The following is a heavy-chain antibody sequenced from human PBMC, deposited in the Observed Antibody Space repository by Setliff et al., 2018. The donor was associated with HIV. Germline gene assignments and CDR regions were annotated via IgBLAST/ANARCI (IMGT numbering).Heavy chain of an antibody. J-gene: IGHJ4*02. D-gene: IGHD2-21*01. CDR1: GGSISSSNW. V-gene: IGHV4-4*02. CDR3: ARASRWGSIPFDY. CDR2: IDSSGYT. Sequence: SETLSLTCAVSGGSISSSNWWSWVRQHPGKGLEWIGYIDSSGYTYYRASLKSRVTMSVDTSKNQFSLKLNSVTAADTAVYFCARASRWGSIPFDYWGQGTLVTVSS.